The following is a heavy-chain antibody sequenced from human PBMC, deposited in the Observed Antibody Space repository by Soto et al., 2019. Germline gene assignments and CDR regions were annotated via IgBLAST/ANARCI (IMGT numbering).Heavy chain of an antibody. CDR1: GGSISSGGHY. CDR2: IYYSGST. Sequence: SETLSLTCTVSGGSISSGGHYWNWIRQHPGKGLEWIGYIYYSGSTYYNPSLRSRVTISVDTSKNQFSLKLSSVTAADTAVYYCARDQAYDYTSPGDYYYYGMDVWGQGTTVTVSS. V-gene: IGHV4-31*03. D-gene: IGHD4-4*01. J-gene: IGHJ6*02. CDR3: ARDQAYDYTSPGDYYYYGMDV.